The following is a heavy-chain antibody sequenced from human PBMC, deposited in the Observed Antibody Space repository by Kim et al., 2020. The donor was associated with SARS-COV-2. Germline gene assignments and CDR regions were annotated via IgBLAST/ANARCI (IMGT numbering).Heavy chain of an antibody. D-gene: IGHD6-13*01. J-gene: IGHJ4*02. CDR2: ISYDGSNK. CDR1: GFTFSSYA. CDR3: ARDSSSWYGQVDY. V-gene: IGHV3-30*04. Sequence: GGSLRLSCAASGFTFSSYAMHWVRQAPGKGLEWVAVISYDGSNKYYADSVKGRFTISRDNSKNTLYLQMNSLRAEDTAVYYCARDSSSWYGQVDYWGQGT.